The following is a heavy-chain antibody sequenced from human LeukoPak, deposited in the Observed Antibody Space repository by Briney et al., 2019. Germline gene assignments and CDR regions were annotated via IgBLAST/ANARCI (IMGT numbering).Heavy chain of an antibody. CDR1: GFTFSDYY. D-gene: IGHD3-22*01. Sequence: GGSLRLSCAASGFTFSDYYMSWIRQAPGKGLEWVSYISSSGSTIYYADSVKGRFTISRDNAKNSLYLQMNSLRVEDTAVYYCARVRGYYYDSSGSWTYYFDYWGQGTLVTVSS. V-gene: IGHV3-11*04. CDR3: ARVRGYYYDSSGSWTYYFDY. J-gene: IGHJ4*02. CDR2: ISSSGSTI.